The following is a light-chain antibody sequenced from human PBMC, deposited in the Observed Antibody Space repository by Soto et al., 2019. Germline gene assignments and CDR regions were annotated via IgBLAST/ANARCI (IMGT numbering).Light chain of an antibody. CDR3: AAWDDSLNGHV. J-gene: IGLJ1*01. CDR2: SNN. CDR1: ISNIGSST. Sequence: QSVLTRPPSASGTPGQRVTISCSGSISNIGSSTVNWYQQLPGTAPKLLIYSNNQRPSGVPDRFSGSKSGTSASLAISGLQSEDEADYYCAAWDDSLNGHVFGTGTKLTVL. V-gene: IGLV1-44*01.